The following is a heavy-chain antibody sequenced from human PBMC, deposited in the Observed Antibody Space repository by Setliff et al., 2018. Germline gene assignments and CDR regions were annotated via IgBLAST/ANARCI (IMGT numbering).Heavy chain of an antibody. D-gene: IGHD3-22*01. V-gene: IGHV1-2*04. J-gene: IGHJ4*02. CDR3: ARRRYYYDSSGYRWGGFYFDY. CDR1: GYTFTGYY. CDR2: INPNSGGT. Sequence: ASVKVSCKASGYTFTGYYMHWVRQAPGQGLEWMGWINPNSGGTNYAQKFQGWVTMTRDTSISTAYMELSRLRSDGTAVYYCARRRYYYDSSGYRWGGFYFDYWGQGTLVTVSS.